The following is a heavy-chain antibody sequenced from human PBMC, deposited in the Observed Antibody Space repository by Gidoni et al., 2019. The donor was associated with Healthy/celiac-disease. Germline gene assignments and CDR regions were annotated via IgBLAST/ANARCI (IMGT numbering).Heavy chain of an antibody. CDR1: GFPLSSYE. D-gene: IGHD6-19*01. CDR2: ISSSGSTI. J-gene: IGHJ4*02. CDR3: ARFIARVAGTDY. Sequence: EVQLVESGGGLVQPGGSLGLSCAASGFPLSSYEMNWVRQAPGKGLEWVSYISSSGSTIYYADSVKGRFTISRDNAKNSLYLQMNSLRAEDTAVYYCARFIARVAGTDYWGQGTLVTVSS. V-gene: IGHV3-48*03.